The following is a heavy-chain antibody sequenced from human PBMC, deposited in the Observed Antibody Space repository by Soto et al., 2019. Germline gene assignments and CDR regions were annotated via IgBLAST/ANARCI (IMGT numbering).Heavy chain of an antibody. D-gene: IGHD1-26*01. CDR1: GGSFSGYY. CDR3: ARGRNLGGTYLDY. V-gene: IGHV4-34*01. J-gene: IGHJ4*02. Sequence: QVQLQQWGAGLLKPSETLSLTCAVYGGSFSGYYWTWIRQPPGKGLEWIGEINRSGSTNYNPSLKSRIAISVDTSKNQFSLKLSSVTAADTAVYYCARGRNLGGTYLDYWGQGTLFTVSS. CDR2: INRSGST.